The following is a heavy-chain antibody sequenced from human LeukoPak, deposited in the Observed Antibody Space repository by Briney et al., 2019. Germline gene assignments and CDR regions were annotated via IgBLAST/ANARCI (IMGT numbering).Heavy chain of an antibody. CDR2: ISSSSSYT. CDR1: GFTFSDYY. D-gene: IGHD2-15*01. V-gene: IGHV3-11*06. Sequence: GGSLRLSCAASGFTFSDYYMSWIRQAPGKGLEWVSYISSSSSYTNYADSVKGRFTISRDNAKNSLYLQMSSLRAEDTAVYYCASGGGYGSGGSCLNPGWCQGTLVTASS. CDR3: ASGGGYGSGGSCLNPG. J-gene: IGHJ4*02.